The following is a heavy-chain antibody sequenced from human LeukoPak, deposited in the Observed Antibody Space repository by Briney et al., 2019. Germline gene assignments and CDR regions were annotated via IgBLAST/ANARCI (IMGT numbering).Heavy chain of an antibody. D-gene: IGHD2-21*02. J-gene: IGHJ6*02. V-gene: IGHV3-11*01. CDR2: ISSSGSTI. CDR1: GFTFSDYY. CDR3: ARDCGGDCDGAGMAV. Sequence: PGGSLRLSCAASGFTFSDYYMSWLRHAPGKGLAWVSYISSSGSTIYYADSVKGRFTISRDNAKNSLYLQMNSLRAEDPAVYYSARDCGGDCDGAGMAVWGQGTTVTLSS.